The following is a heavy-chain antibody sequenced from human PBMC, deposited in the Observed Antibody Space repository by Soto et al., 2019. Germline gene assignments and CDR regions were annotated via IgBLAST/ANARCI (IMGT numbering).Heavy chain of an antibody. CDR2: INGNGGAT. CDR3: GKDYGRSWNYGFDF. J-gene: IGHJ4*02. CDR1: GFTFNNFA. V-gene: IGHV3-64D*08. D-gene: IGHD1-7*01. Sequence: GGSLRLSCSPSGFTFNNFAMHWLRQAPGKGLEYVSSINGNGGATHYADSVKGRFTISRDNSKNILCLRMSSLRAEDTALYYWGKDYGRSWNYGFDFWGQGTLVTVSS.